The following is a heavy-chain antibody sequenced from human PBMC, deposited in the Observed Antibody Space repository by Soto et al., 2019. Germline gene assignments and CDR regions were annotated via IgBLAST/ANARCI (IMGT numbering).Heavy chain of an antibody. CDR2: IDPSDSYT. Sequence: PGESLKISCRVSGTYWINWVHQMPGKGLEWMGRIDPSDSYTDYSPSFQGKVTISADKSISTAYLQWSSLKASDTAMYYCASGPPTYSSSPYYYYGMDVWGQGTMVTVSS. V-gene: IGHV5-10-1*04. CDR1: GTYW. D-gene: IGHD6-6*01. CDR3: ASGPPTYSSSPYYYYGMDV. J-gene: IGHJ6*02.